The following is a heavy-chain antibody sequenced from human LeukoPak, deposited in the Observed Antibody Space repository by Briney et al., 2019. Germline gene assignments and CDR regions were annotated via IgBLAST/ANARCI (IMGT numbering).Heavy chain of an antibody. D-gene: IGHD6-19*01. CDR1: GFTFSSYE. V-gene: IGHV3-48*03. J-gene: IGHJ4*02. Sequence: AGGSLRLSCAASGFTFSSYEMNWVRQAPGKGLEWVSYISSSGSTIYYADSVKGRFTISRDNAKNSLYLQMNSLRAEDTAVYYCARGAEWLGFDYWGQGTPVTVSS. CDR3: ARGAEWLGFDY. CDR2: ISSSGSTI.